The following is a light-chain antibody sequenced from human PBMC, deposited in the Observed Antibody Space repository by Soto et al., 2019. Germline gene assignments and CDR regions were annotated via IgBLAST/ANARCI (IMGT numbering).Light chain of an antibody. J-gene: IGKJ1*01. CDR2: KAS. CDR3: QHYNSYPEA. CDR1: QTISSW. Sequence: DIQMTQSPSTLSGSVGDRVTITCRASQTISSWLAWYQQKPGKAPKLLIYKASTLKSGVPSRFSGSGSRTEFTLTISSVQPDDFATYYCQHYNSYPEAFGQGTKVDIK. V-gene: IGKV1-5*03.